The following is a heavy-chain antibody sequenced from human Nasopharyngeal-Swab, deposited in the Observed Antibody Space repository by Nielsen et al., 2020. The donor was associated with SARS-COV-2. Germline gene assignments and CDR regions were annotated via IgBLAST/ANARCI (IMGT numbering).Heavy chain of an antibody. V-gene: IGHV3-7*01. CDR3: ASDGAGPAAADYFVDY. CDR1: TFTFSNYS. J-gene: IGHJ4*02. D-gene: IGHD6-13*01. Sequence: GESLKISCAASTFTFSNYSMRWIRQAPGKGLEWVANIKDAGSETYYTDSVKGRFSISRDNAKNLLHLEMSSLRAEDTAVYYCASDGAGPAAADYFVDYWGQGTPVTVSS. CDR2: IKDAGSET.